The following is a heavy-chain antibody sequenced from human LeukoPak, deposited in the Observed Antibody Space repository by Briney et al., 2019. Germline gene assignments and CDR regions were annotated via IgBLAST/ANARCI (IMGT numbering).Heavy chain of an antibody. CDR3: ARGASGSYSWFDP. J-gene: IGHJ5*02. Sequence: ASVKVSCKASGYTFSSYGISWVRQAPGQGLEWMGWISAYNGNTNGNTNSAQKFQGRVTMTTDTSTSTAYMELRSLRSDDTAVYYCARGASGSYSWFDPWGQGTLVTVSS. CDR1: GYTFSSYG. V-gene: IGHV1-18*01. D-gene: IGHD1-26*01. CDR2: ISAYNGNTNGNT.